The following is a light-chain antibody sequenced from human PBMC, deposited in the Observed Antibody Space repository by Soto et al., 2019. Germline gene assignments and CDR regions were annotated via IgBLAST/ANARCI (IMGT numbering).Light chain of an antibody. CDR3: QQYNNWPSWT. J-gene: IGKJ1*01. CDR1: QSVSSY. Sequence: EKVMTQSPATLSMSPGERATLSCRASQSVSSYLAWYQQKPGQAPRLLIYGASTRATGIPARFSGSGSGTESTLTISSLQSEDFAVYYCQQYNNWPSWTFGQGTKVEIK. V-gene: IGKV3-15*01. CDR2: GAS.